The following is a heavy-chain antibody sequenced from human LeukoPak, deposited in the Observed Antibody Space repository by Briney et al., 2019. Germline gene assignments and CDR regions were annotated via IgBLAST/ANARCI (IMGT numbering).Heavy chain of an antibody. J-gene: IGHJ6*03. CDR1: GFTFSSRDW. D-gene: IGHD2-2*01. CDR2: IKQDGSEK. V-gene: IGHV3-7*01. CDR3: ARVPAARSPFYYYYYMDV. Sequence: GGSLRLSCVASGFTFSSRDWMTWVRQAPGKGLEWVANIKQDGSEKNYVDSVKGRFTISRDNAKNSVDLQMNSLRAEDTAVYYCARVPAARSPFYYYYYMDVWGKGTTVTISS.